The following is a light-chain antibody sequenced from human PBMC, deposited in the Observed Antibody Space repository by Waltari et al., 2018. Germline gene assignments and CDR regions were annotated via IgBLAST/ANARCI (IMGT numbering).Light chain of an antibody. J-gene: IGLJ3*02. Sequence: SYELTQPPSVSVSPGQTARITCSGDALPTKYAYLYQQKSGQAPVLVIYEDSKRPSGIPERFSGSSSGTTATLTISGAQVEDEADYYCYSTDSSGHDRVFGGGTKLTVL. CDR3: YSTDSSGHDRV. CDR2: EDS. V-gene: IGLV3-10*01. CDR1: ALPTKY.